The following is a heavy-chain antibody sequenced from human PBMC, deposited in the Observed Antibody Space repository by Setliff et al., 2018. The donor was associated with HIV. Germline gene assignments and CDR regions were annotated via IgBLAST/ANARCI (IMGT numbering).Heavy chain of an antibody. J-gene: IGHJ3*01. Sequence: SETLSLTCSVSGGSISSGSYYWTWIRQPAGKGPEWIGHIYTNGYTNYNPPLKSRVTISVDTSKNQFSLRLTSVTAADTAVYYCARAPPGIQNDASDVWGQGTMVTVSS. CDR3: ARAPPGIQNDASDV. V-gene: IGHV4-61*09. CDR1: GGSISSGSYY. CDR2: IYTNGYT.